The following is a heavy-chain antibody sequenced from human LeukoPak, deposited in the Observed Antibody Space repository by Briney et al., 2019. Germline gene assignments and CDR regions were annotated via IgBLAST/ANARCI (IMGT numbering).Heavy chain of an antibody. J-gene: IGHJ6*03. CDR2: INPSGGST. CDR3: ARDAVTVLEWFLTPYYYYMDV. D-gene: IGHD3-3*01. CDR1: GYTFTSYY. V-gene: IGHV1-46*03. Sequence: ASVKVSCKASGYTFTSYYMHWLRQAPGQGLEWMGIINPSGGSTSYAQKFQGRVTMTRDTSTSTVYMELSSLRSEDTAVYYCARDAVTVLEWFLTPYYYYMDVWGKGTTVTVSS.